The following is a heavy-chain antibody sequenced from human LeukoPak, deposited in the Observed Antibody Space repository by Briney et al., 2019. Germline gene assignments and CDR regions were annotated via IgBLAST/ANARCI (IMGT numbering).Heavy chain of an antibody. J-gene: IGHJ5*02. Sequence: SVKVSCKASGGTFSSYAISWVRQAPGQGLEWMGRIIPIFGTANYAQKFQGRVTITADKSTSTAYMELSSLRSEDTAVYYCARAKKQGTTVTTGWFDPWGQGTLVTVSS. V-gene: IGHV1-69*06. CDR2: IIPIFGTA. D-gene: IGHD4-11*01. CDR3: ARAKKQGTTVTTGWFDP. CDR1: GGTFSSYA.